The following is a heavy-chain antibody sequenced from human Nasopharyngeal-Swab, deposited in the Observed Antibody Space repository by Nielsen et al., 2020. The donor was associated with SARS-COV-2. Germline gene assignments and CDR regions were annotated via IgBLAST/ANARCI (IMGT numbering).Heavy chain of an antibody. CDR1: GGSFSGYY. Sequence: SATLSLTCAGYGGSFSGYYWSWIRQPPGKGLEWIGEINHSGSTNYNPSLKSRVTISVDTSKNQFSLKLSSVTAADTAVYYCARGRYYDILTGYYYFDYWGQGTLVTVSS. V-gene: IGHV4-34*01. D-gene: IGHD3-9*01. CDR3: ARGRYYDILTGYYYFDY. CDR2: INHSGST. J-gene: IGHJ4*02.